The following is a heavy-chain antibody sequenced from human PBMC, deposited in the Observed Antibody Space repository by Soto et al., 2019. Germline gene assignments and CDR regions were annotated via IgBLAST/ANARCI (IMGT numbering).Heavy chain of an antibody. CDR1: DGAVSSSSYY. J-gene: IGHJ3*02. V-gene: IGHV4-39*01. CDR3: ARAAHKVDAFDI. CDR2: IYYSGST. Sequence: PSERMSLTSTVYDGAVSSSSYYWDWIRQPPGKGLEWIGSIYYSGSTYYNPSLKSRVTISVDTSKNQFSLKLSSVTAADTAVYYCARAAHKVDAFDIWAQGTMVTVSS. D-gene: IGHD2-15*01.